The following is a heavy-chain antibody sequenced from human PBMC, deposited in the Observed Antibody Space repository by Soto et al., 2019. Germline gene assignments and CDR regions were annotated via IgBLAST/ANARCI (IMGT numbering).Heavy chain of an antibody. D-gene: IGHD3-9*01. CDR2: IIPIFGTA. J-gene: IGHJ6*02. Sequence: ASVKVSCKASGGTFSSYAISWVRQAPGQGLEWMGGIIPIFGTANYAQKFQGRVTITADESTGTAYMELSSLRSEDTAVYYCARDKYDILTGYTMPSYYYYGVDVWGQGTTVTVS. CDR1: GGTFSSYA. CDR3: ARDKYDILTGYTMPSYYYYGVDV. V-gene: IGHV1-69*13.